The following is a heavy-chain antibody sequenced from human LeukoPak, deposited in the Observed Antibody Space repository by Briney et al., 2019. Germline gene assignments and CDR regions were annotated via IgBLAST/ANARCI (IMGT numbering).Heavy chain of an antibody. J-gene: IGHJ4*02. CDR3: ARERPSGVLQGYYFDY. Sequence: ASVKVSCKASGYTFTSYGISWVRQAPGQGLEWMGWISAYNGKTNYAQKLQGRVTMTTDTSTSTAYMELRSLRSDDTAVYYCARERPSGVLQGYYFDYWGQGTLVTVSS. V-gene: IGHV1-18*01. D-gene: IGHD3-10*01. CDR1: GYTFTSYG. CDR2: ISAYNGKT.